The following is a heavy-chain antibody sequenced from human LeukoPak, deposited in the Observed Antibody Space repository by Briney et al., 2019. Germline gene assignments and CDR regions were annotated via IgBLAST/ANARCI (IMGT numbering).Heavy chain of an antibody. V-gene: IGHV4-4*02. CDR1: GFTSSSYAM. D-gene: IGHD3-10*01. J-gene: IGHJ4*02. Sequence: GSLRLSCAASGFTSSSYAMSWVRQPPGKGLEWIGEIYHSGSTNYNPSLKSRVTISVDKSKNQFSLKLSSVTAADTAVYYCARGHPSGSGSYYDVYFDYWGQGTLVTVSS. CDR2: IYHSGST. CDR3: ARGHPSGSGSYYDVYFDY.